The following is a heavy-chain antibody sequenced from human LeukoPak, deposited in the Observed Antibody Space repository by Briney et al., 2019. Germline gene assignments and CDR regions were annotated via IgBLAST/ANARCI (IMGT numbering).Heavy chain of an antibody. V-gene: IGHV4-34*01. Sequence: SETLSLTCAVYGGSFSGYYWSWIRQPPGKGLEWIGEINHSGSTNYNPSLKSRVTISVDTSKNQFSLKLSSVTAADTAVYYCARGGRRVQLWLGGRYYFDYWGQGTLVTVSS. CDR3: ARGGRRVQLWLGGRYYFDY. D-gene: IGHD5-18*01. CDR2: INHSGST. J-gene: IGHJ4*02. CDR1: GGSFSGYY.